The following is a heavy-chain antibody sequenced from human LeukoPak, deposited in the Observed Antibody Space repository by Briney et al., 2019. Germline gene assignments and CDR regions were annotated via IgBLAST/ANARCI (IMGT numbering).Heavy chain of an antibody. CDR2: IYYSWST. CDR1: GGSISSHY. CDR3: ARINTAMVIFDY. D-gene: IGHD5-18*01. V-gene: IGHV4-59*11. Sequence: ASETLSLTCTVAGGSISSHYWSWIRQPPGKGLEWRGNIYYSWSTSDNPSLKSRVTISVDTSSNKFSLKLTSVTAADTAVYYCARINTAMVIFDYWGQGTLVTVSS. J-gene: IGHJ4*02.